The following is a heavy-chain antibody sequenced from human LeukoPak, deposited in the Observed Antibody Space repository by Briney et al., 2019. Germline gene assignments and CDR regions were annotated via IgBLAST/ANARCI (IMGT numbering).Heavy chain of an antibody. J-gene: IGHJ6*02. D-gene: IGHD1-1*01. Sequence: TGGSLRLSCAASGFTFSSYGMHWVRQAPGKGLESVAVISYDGNNKYYADSVKGRFTISRDNSKNTLYLQMNSLRAEDTAVYYCAEGTTGTTGLNYFGMDVWGQGTTVTVSS. CDR3: AEGTTGTTGLNYFGMDV. CDR1: GFTFSSYG. CDR2: ISYDGNNK. V-gene: IGHV3-30*18.